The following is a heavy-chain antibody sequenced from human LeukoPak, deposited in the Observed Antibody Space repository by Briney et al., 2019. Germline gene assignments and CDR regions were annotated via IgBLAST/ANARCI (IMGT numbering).Heavy chain of an antibody. CDR2: IHYSGST. D-gene: IGHD5-12*01. V-gene: IGHV4-59*01. J-gene: IGHJ6*03. CDR1: GGSISSYY. Sequence: SETLSLTCTVSGGSISSYYWSWIRQPPGKGLEWIGYIHYSGSTHYNPSLKSRVTISVDTSKNQVSLKLRSVSAADTAVYYCARTTEGYAGGPGYSYYYYMDVWGKGTTVTISS. CDR3: ARTTEGYAGGPGYSYYYYMDV.